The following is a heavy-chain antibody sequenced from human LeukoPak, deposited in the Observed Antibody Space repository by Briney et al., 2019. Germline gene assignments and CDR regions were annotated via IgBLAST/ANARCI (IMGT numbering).Heavy chain of an antibody. CDR3: ARVLKVVVVPTNWFDP. D-gene: IGHD2-2*01. CDR1: GGSFSGYY. V-gene: IGHV4-34*01. J-gene: IGHJ5*02. Sequence: PSETLSLTCAVYGGSFSGYYWSWIRQPPGKGLEWIGEINHSGSTNYNPSLKSRVTISVDTSKNQFSLKLSSVTAADTAVYYCARVLKVVVVPTNWFDPWGQGTLVTVSS. CDR2: INHSGST.